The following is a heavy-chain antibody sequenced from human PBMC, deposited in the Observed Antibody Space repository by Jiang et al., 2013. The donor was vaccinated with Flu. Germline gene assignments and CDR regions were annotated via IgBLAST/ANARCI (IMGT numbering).Heavy chain of an antibody. CDR2: TYYRSKWSN. D-gene: IGHD1-1*01. Sequence: TLSLTCGISGDSVSSNSAVWNWIRQSPSRGLEWLGRTYYRSKWSNDYAVSVKSRITINSDTSKNQFSLQLNSVTPEDTAVYYCARATFSGTVISYYFDYWGQGTLVTVSS. J-gene: IGHJ4*02. CDR1: GDSVSSNSAV. CDR3: ARATFSGTVISYYFDY. V-gene: IGHV6-1*01.